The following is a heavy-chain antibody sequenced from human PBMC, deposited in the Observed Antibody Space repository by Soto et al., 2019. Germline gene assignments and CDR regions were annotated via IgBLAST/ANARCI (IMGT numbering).Heavy chain of an antibody. D-gene: IGHD3-10*01. CDR2: IYYSGST. CDR3: AIDPELAGEYYFDY. Sequence: QVQLQESGPGLVKPSETLSLTCTVSGGSISSYYWSWIRQPPGKGLEWIRYIYYSGSTNYNPSLKIPVPIAADTSKNQFPLKLSSVTAADTAVYYCAIDPELAGEYYFDYWGQGTLVTVSS. CDR1: GGSISSYY. V-gene: IGHV4-59*01. J-gene: IGHJ4*02.